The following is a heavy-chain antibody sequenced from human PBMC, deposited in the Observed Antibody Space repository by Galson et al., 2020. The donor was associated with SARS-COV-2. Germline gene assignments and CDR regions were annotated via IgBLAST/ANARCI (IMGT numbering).Heavy chain of an antibody. J-gene: IGHJ6*02. V-gene: IGHV3-73*01. Sequence: TGGSLRLSCAASGFTFSGSAMHWVRQASGKGLEWVGRIRSKANSYATAYAASVKGRFTISRDDSKNTAYLQMNSLKTEDTAVYYCTRSLQPSRYSGTYYYYGMDVWGQGTTVTVSS. D-gene: IGHD3-10*01. CDR3: TRSLQPSRYSGTYYYYGMDV. CDR1: GFTFSGSA. CDR2: IRSKANSYAT.